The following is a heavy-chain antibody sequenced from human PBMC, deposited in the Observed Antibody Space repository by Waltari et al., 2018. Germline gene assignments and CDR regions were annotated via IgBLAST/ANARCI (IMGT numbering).Heavy chain of an antibody. Sequence: EVQLVESGGGLVQPGGSLRLSCVASGFIFSTYWKGWVRQAPGKGLEWVSRINSDGSSTTYANSVKGRFTISRDNTKNTLYLHMSSLRAEDTAVYYCVRENIAAAGLESWGQGTLVTVSS. CDR1: GFIFSTYW. CDR2: INSDGSST. J-gene: IGHJ4*02. D-gene: IGHD6-13*01. V-gene: IGHV3-74*01. CDR3: VRENIAAAGLES.